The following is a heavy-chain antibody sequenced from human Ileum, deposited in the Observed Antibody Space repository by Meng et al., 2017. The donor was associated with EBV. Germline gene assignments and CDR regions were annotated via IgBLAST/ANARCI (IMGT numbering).Heavy chain of an antibody. CDR3: ARVEVGITSGDY. Sequence: QAQLVQSGGEVKKPRASVKASCKASGYTFTNYGITWVRQAPGQGLEWMGWINAYNGDTNYAQTLQGRVTMTTDTSTSTVYMELRSLRSDDTAVYYCARVEVGITSGDYWCQGTLVTVSA. CDR2: INAYNGDT. D-gene: IGHD1-26*01. J-gene: IGHJ4*02. CDR1: GYTFTNYG. V-gene: IGHV1-18*01.